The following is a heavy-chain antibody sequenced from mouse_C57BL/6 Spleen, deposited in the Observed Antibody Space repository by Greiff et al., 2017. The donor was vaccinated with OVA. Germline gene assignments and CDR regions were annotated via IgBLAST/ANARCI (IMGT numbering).Heavy chain of an antibody. Sequence: VQLQQSGPELVKPGASVKISCKASGYAFSSSWMNWVKQRPGKGLEWIGRIYPGDGDTNYNGKFKGKATLTADKSSSTAYMQLSSLTSEDSAVYFCARGDYDGTAWFAYWGQGTLVTVSA. D-gene: IGHD2-4*01. J-gene: IGHJ3*01. CDR2: IYPGDGDT. CDR3: ARGDYDGTAWFAY. CDR1: GYAFSSSW. V-gene: IGHV1-82*01.